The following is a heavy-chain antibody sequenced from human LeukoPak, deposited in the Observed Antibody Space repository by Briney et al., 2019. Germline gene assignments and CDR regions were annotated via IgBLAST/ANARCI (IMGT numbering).Heavy chain of an antibody. J-gene: IGHJ4*02. CDR1: GFTFSSYW. CDR3: VRAHYGFYDY. Sequence: PGGSLRLSCAASGFTFSSYWMHWVRQAPGKGLVWVSRINSDGSSTDYADSVKGRFTISRDNDKNTLYLQMNSLRAEDTAVYYCVRAHYGFYDYWGQGTLVTVSS. CDR2: INSDGSST. V-gene: IGHV3-74*01. D-gene: IGHD3-16*01.